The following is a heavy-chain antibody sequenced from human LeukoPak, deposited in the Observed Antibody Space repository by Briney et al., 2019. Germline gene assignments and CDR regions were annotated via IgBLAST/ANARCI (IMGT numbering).Heavy chain of an antibody. CDR1: GFTFSSYW. Sequence: GGSLRLSCAASGFTFSSYWMHWVRQAPGKGLVWVSRINSDGSSTSYADSVKGRFTISRDNAKNTLYLQMNSLRAEDTAVYYCARAGGLGIQHYYYYMDVWGKGTTVTVSS. CDR2: INSDGSST. V-gene: IGHV3-74*01. CDR3: ARAGGLGIQHYYYYMDV. J-gene: IGHJ6*03. D-gene: IGHD7-27*01.